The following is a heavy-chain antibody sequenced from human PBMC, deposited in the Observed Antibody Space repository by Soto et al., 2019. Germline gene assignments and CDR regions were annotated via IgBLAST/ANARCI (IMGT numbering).Heavy chain of an antibody. V-gene: IGHV3-11*06. D-gene: IGHD6-13*01. J-gene: IGHJ4*02. CDR1: GFTFSDYY. Sequence: GGSLRLSCAASGFTFSDYYMTWIRQVPGKGLEWVAYISGTSDSIPYADSVKGRFTISRDNAKKSLYLQMNSLRAEYTAVYYCARVAVVTAAGTSDYWGQGTLVTVSS. CDR2: ISGTSDSI. CDR3: ARVAVVTAAGTSDY.